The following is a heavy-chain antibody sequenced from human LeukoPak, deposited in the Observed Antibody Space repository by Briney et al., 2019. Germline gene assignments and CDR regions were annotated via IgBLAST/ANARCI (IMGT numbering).Heavy chain of an antibody. Sequence: GGSLRLSCAASGSRFDSFYMGWIRQVPGKGLDYIALISASGAVPYYAESVKGRFTISRDNAKNSVSLQMNSLSADDTAIYYCARSLIVASEDYWGQGTQVTVSS. CDR1: GSRFDSFY. J-gene: IGHJ4*02. V-gene: IGHV3-11*04. CDR3: ARSLIVASEDY. CDR2: ISASGAVP. D-gene: IGHD3-22*01.